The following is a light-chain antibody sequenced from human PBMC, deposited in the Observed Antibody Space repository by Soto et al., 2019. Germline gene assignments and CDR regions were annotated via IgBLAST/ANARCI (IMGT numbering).Light chain of an antibody. J-gene: IGKJ2*01. Sequence: EIVLTQSPGTLSLSPGERATLCCRASQSVSSYLAWYQQKPGQAPRLLIYGASSRATGIPDRFSGSGSGTDFTLTISRLEPEDFAVYYCQQYGSSPQTFGQGTKLEIK. CDR1: QSVSSY. V-gene: IGKV3-20*01. CDR2: GAS. CDR3: QQYGSSPQT.